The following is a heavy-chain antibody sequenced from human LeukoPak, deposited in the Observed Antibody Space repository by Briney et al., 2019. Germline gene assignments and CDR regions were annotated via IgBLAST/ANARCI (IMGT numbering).Heavy chain of an antibody. J-gene: IGHJ3*02. CDR3: AIEAVAGTDGSGAFDI. CDR2: INPSGGST. CDR1: GYTFTSYY. D-gene: IGHD6-19*01. Sequence: ASVKVSCKASGYTFTSYYMHWVRQAPGQGLEWMGIINPSGGSTSYAQKFQGRVTMTRDTSTSTVYMELNSLRSEDTAVYYCAIEAVAGTDGSGAFDIWGQGTMVTVSS. V-gene: IGHV1-46*01.